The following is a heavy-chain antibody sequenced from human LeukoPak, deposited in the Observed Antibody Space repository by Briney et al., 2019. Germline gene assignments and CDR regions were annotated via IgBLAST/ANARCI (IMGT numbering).Heavy chain of an antibody. J-gene: IGHJ3*02. D-gene: IGHD2-8*01. Sequence: PGRSLRLSCAASGFTFDDYAMHWVRQAPGKGLEWVSGISWNSGSIGYADSVKGRFTISRDNAKNSLYLQMNSLRAEDTALYYCAKAFLPVLTIGAFDIWGQGTMVTVSS. CDR2: ISWNSGSI. CDR1: GFTFDDYA. V-gene: IGHV3-9*01. CDR3: AKAFLPVLTIGAFDI.